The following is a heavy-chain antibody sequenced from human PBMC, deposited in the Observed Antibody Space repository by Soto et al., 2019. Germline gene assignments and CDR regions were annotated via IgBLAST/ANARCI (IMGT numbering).Heavy chain of an antibody. CDR2: ISGSGANT. Sequence: EVQLLESGGGLVRPGGSLRLSCPASGFTFSNYAMSWVRQAPGKGLEWVSAISGSGANTFYADSVKGRFTISRDNSKNTLYLQMNSLRAEDTAIYYCAKDLARGPYHSSGYSGWFDSWGQGTQVTVSS. J-gene: IGHJ5*01. D-gene: IGHD3-22*01. CDR3: AKDLARGPYHSSGYSGWFDS. CDR1: GFTFSNYA. V-gene: IGHV3-23*01.